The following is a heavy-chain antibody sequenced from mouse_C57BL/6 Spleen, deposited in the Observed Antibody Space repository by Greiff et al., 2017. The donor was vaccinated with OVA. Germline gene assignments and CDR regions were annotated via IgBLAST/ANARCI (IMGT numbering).Heavy chain of an antibody. CDR1: GYTFTSYW. Sequence: QVQLQQPGAELVKPGASVKLSCKASGYTFTSYWMHWVKQRPGRGLEWTGRIDPNSGGTKYNEKFKSKATLTVDKPSSTAYMQLSSLTSEDSAVYYCARDDGSAWFAYWGQGTLVTVSA. V-gene: IGHV1-72*01. D-gene: IGHD2-3*01. CDR2: IDPNSGGT. J-gene: IGHJ3*01. CDR3: ARDDGSAWFAY.